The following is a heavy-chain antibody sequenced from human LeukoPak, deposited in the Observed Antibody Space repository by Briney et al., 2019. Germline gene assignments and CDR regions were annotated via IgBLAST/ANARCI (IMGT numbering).Heavy chain of an antibody. D-gene: IGHD3-10*01. CDR2: ISAYNGNT. CDR1: GYTFTSHF. J-gene: IGHJ6*02. CDR3: AREASGSGSYYSSYYYGMDV. V-gene: IGHV1-18*04. Sequence: ASVKVSCKASGYTFTSHFMHWVRQAPGQGLEWMGWISAYNGNTNYAQKLQGRVTMTTDTSTSTAYMELRSLRSDDTAVYYCAREASGSGSYYSSYYYGMDVWGQGTTVTVSS.